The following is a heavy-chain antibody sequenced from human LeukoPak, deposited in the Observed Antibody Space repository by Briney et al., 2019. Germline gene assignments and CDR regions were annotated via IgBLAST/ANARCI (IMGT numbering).Heavy chain of an antibody. J-gene: IGHJ3*02. CDR3: TRDPRGSYGPDAFDI. CDR2: FRSKAYGGTT. V-gene: IGHV3-49*04. CDR1: GFTFGDYA. Sequence: GGSLRLSCTVSGFTFGDYAMSWVRQAPGKGLEWEGFFRSKAYGGTTEYAASVKGRFTISRDDSKSIAYLQIDSLKTEDTAVYYCTRDPRGSYGPDAFDIWGQGTMVTVSS. D-gene: IGHD1-26*01.